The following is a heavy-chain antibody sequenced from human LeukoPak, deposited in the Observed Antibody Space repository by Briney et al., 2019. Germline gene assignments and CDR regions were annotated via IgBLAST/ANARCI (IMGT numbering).Heavy chain of an antibody. J-gene: IGHJ3*02. Sequence: PGGSLRLSCAASGFTFSTLWMTWVRQAPGKGLEWVGRVKTKTAGGTTDYDASVKGRFTISRDDSKTTLYLQMNSLRTEDTAVYFCATGLINAFEIWGQGTMVTVSS. V-gene: IGHV3-15*01. D-gene: IGHD2-8*01. CDR3: ATGLINAFEI. CDR1: GFTFSTLW. CDR2: VKTKTAGGTT.